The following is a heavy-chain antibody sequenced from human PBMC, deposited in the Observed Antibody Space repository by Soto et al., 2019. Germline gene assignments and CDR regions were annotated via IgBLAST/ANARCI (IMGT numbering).Heavy chain of an antibody. CDR3: ARIRYRYYYGMDV. V-gene: IGHV5-10-1*01. D-gene: IGHD1-1*01. J-gene: IGHJ6*02. CDR2: IDPSDSYT. Sequence: PGESLKISGKGSGYSFTSYWIRRVRQMPGKGLEWMGRIDPSDSYTNYSPSFQGHVTISADKSISTTYLQWSSLKASDTAMYYCARIRYRYYYGMDVWGQGTTVTVSS. CDR1: GYSFTSYW.